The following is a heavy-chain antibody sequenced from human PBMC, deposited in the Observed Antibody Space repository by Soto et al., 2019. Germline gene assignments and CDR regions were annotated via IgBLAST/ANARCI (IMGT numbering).Heavy chain of an antibody. V-gene: IGHV3-74*01. D-gene: IGHD5-12*01. J-gene: IGHJ4*02. CDR1: GFTFSNYW. CDR3: ARDGGYPKETIDY. Sequence: GGSLRLSCAASGFTFSNYWMHWVRQAPGKGLVWVSRINSDGSSTSYADSVKGRFTISRDNAKNTLYLQMNSLRAEDTAVFYCARDGGYPKETIDYWGQGTLVTVSS. CDR2: INSDGSST.